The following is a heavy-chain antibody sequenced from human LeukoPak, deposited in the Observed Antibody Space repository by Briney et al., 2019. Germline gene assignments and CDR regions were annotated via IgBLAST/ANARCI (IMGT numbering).Heavy chain of an antibody. V-gene: IGHV3-53*01. CDR2: IYSGGST. J-gene: IGHJ3*01. CDR3: ARDLDYYDSSGYYTV. Sequence: GGSLRLSCAASGFTVSSNYMSWVRQAPGEGLEWVSVIYSGGSTYYADSVKGRFTISRDNSKNTLYLQMNSLRAEDTAVYYCARDLDYYDSSGYYTVWGQGTMVTVSS. D-gene: IGHD3-22*01. CDR1: GFTVSSNY.